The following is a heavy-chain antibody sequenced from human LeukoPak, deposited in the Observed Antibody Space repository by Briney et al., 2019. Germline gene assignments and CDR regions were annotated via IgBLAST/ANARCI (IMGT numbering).Heavy chain of an antibody. CDR1: GGSISSYY. Sequence: SETLSLTCTVSGGSISSYYWSWIRQPPGKGLEWIGYIYYSGSTNYNPSLKSRVTISVDASKNQFSLKLSSVTAADTAVYYCARDSSGYYPYNWFDPWGQGTLVTVSS. CDR2: IYYSGST. D-gene: IGHD3-22*01. J-gene: IGHJ5*02. V-gene: IGHV4-59*01. CDR3: ARDSSGYYPYNWFDP.